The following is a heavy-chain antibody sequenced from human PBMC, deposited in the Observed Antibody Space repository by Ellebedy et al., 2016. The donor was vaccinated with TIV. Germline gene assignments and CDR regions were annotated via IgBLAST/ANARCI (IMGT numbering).Heavy chain of an antibody. CDR3: ARDRRRWFGENRRYYYYGMDV. Sequence: SVKVSCXASGGTFSSYAISWVRQAPGQGLEWMGGIIPIFGTANYAQKFQGRVTITADESTSTAYMELSSLRSEDTAVYYCARDRRRWFGENRRYYYYGMDVWGQGTTVTVSS. J-gene: IGHJ6*02. CDR2: IIPIFGTA. CDR1: GGTFSSYA. D-gene: IGHD3-10*01. V-gene: IGHV1-69*13.